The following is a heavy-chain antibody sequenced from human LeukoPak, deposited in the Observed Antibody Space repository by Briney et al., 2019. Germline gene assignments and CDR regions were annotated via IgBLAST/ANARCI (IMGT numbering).Heavy chain of an antibody. CDR1: GGSITTFF. CDR3: ATCPYGRILYHYFDY. D-gene: IGHD3-10*01. J-gene: IGHJ4*02. Sequence: SETLSLTCDVSGGSITTFFWSWVRQPPGKGVEWIGEIPKTGSIIYRPSLRSRGAISLDASKNQLSLKLRSVAAAAPAVCYCATCPYGRILYHYFDYWGQGSLVTVSS. CDR2: IPKTGSI. V-gene: IGHV4-34*01.